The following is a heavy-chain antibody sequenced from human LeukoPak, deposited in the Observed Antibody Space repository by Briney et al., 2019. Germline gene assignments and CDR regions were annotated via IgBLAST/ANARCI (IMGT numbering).Heavy chain of an antibody. J-gene: IGHJ4*02. Sequence: GGSLRPSCAASGITFSRFWMSWVRQAPGKGLPWVANINQDGSEKHYVDSVKGRFTISRDNAENSLYLQMNSLRAEDTAVYYCASGGHLDYWGQGALVTVAS. CDR2: INQDGSEK. V-gene: IGHV3-7*03. D-gene: IGHD3-16*01. CDR1: GITFSRFW. CDR3: ASGGHLDY.